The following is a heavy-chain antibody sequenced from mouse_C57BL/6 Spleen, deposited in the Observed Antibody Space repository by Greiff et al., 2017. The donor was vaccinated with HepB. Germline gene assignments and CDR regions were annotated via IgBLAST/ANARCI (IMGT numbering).Heavy chain of an antibody. Sequence: EVKLVESGGGLVQPGGSLKLSCAASGFTFSDYYMYWVRQTPEKRLEWVAYISNGGGRTYYPDTVKGRFTISRDNAKNTLYMQMSRLKSEDTAMYYCARGDYGYFDVWGTGTTVTVSS. CDR3: ARGDYGYFDV. CDR2: ISNGGGRT. V-gene: IGHV5-12*01. J-gene: IGHJ1*03. CDR1: GFTFSDYY.